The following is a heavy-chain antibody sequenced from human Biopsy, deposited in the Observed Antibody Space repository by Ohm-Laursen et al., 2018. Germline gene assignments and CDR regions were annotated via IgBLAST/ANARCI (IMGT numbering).Heavy chain of an antibody. CDR1: GDSINNYY. D-gene: IGHD1-26*01. CDR3: ARGTGRYYVYGAFDI. CDR2: IYTSGSP. V-gene: IGHV4-4*07. J-gene: IGHJ3*02. Sequence: SDTLSLTCTVSGDSINNYYWSWIRQPAGKGLEWIGRIYTSGSPNYNLSLGRRVTISVDTSKNQFSLNLRSVTAADTAVYYCARGTGRYYVYGAFDIWGQGTVVTVSS.